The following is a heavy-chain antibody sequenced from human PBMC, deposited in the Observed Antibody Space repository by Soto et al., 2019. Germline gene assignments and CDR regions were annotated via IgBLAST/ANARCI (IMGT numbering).Heavy chain of an antibody. CDR1: GFTLSDYC. CDR3: ARSGDNYNLLDY. D-gene: IGHD1-1*01. CDR2: SSDSGTFT. J-gene: IGHJ4*02. Sequence: PXGSLRLSCAASGFTLSDYCMSWIRQAPGKGLEWLSYSSDSGTFTRYADSVKGRFSISRDNAKNSLYLQINSLRGEDTAIHYCARSGDNYNLLDYWGQGTPVTVSS. V-gene: IGHV3-11*06.